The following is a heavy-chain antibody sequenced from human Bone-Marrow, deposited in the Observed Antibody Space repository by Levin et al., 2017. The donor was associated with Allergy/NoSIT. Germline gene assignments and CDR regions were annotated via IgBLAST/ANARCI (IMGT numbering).Heavy chain of an antibody. CDR2: ITTTGTTT. D-gene: IGHD2/OR15-2a*01. CDR1: GFNFSNFA. J-gene: IGHJ4*02. CDR3: AVKSRLEY. V-gene: IGHV3-23*01. Sequence: GGSLRLSCAASGFNFSNFAMTWVRQAPGKGLEWVATITTTGTTTYYADSVKGRFTVSRDNSKNALSLQMNSLRVEDTALYYCAVKSRLEYWGRGTLVTVSA.